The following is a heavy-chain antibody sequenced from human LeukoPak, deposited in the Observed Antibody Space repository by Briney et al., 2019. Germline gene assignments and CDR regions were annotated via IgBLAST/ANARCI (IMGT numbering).Heavy chain of an antibody. V-gene: IGHV3-48*03. D-gene: IGHD2-21*02. CDR1: GFTFSSNE. Sequence: PGGSLRLSCAASGFTFSSNEMNWVRQAPGMGLEWVSYISSSGTTIYYADSVKGRFTISRDNAKNSLHLQMNSLRAEDTAVYYCARGLLCGGDCYDAFDIWGQGTMVTVSS. CDR2: ISSSGTTI. CDR3: ARGLLCGGDCYDAFDI. J-gene: IGHJ3*02.